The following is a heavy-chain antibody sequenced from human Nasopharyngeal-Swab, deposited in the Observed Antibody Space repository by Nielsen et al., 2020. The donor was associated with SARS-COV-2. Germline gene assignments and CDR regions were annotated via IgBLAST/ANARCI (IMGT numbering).Heavy chain of an antibody. CDR3: ARRGSSSWSYWYFDL. V-gene: IGHV5-51*01. J-gene: IGHJ2*01. Sequence: GESLKISCKGSKYSFTTYWIGWVRQMPGKGLEWMGIIYPSDSDTRYSPSFQGQVTISVDKSISTAYLQWSSLKASDTAMYYRARRGSSSWSYWYFDLWGRGTLVTVSS. D-gene: IGHD6-13*01. CDR2: IYPSDSDT. CDR1: KYSFTTYW.